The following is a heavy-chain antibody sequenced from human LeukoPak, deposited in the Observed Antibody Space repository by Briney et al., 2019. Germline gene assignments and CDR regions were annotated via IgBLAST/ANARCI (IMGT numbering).Heavy chain of an antibody. CDR2: IYTSGST. J-gene: IGHJ3*02. D-gene: IGHD4-23*01. Sequence: DPSETLSLTCTVSGGSISSYYWSWIRQPPGKGLEWIGYIYTSGSTNYNPSLKSRVTISVDTSKNQFSLKLSSVTAADTAVYYCARLATVDDAFDIWGQGTMVTVSS. CDR1: GGSISSYY. CDR3: ARLATVDDAFDI. V-gene: IGHV4-4*09.